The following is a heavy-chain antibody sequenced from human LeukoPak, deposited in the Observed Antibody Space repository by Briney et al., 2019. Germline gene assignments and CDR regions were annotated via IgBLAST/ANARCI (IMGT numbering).Heavy chain of an antibody. Sequence: PGGSLRLSRAASGFSFSTYWMSWVRQAPGKGLEWVANIKQDGSEKYYVDSVEGRFAISRDNAQNSLYLQMNSLRVEDTAMYYCARWQPGFDPWGQGTLVTVSS. D-gene: IGHD6-13*01. CDR1: GFSFSTYW. J-gene: IGHJ5*02. CDR3: ARWQPGFDP. V-gene: IGHV3-7*01. CDR2: IKQDGSEK.